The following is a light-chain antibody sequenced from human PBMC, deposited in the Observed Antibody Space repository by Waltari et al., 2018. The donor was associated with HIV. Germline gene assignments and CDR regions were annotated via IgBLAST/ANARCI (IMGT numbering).Light chain of an antibody. J-gene: IGLJ1*01. CDR3: CSYATSSTSLYV. CDR1: SSGVGNYNL. Sequence: QSALTQPASVSGSPGPSITISCIGTSSGVGNYNLVSWYQQHPGKAPKLMIYEVSKRPSWVSNRFSGSKSGNTAYLTISGLQADDEADYYCCSYATSSTSLYVFGTGTKVTVL. V-gene: IGLV2-23*02. CDR2: EVS.